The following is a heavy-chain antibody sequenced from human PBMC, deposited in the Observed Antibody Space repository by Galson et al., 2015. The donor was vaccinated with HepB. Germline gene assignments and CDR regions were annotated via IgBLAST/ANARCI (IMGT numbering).Heavy chain of an antibody. CDR3: ARDGPGAGLYDGLDI. CDR2: IRSDGSDK. J-gene: IGHJ3*02. Sequence: SLRLSCAASGFTFSSYWMSWVRQAPGKGLEWVANIRSDGSDKYYVDSVKGRFTISRDNAKSSMYLQMNSLRAEDTAVYYCARDGPGAGLYDGLDIWGLGTMVTVPS. CDR1: GFTFSSYW. D-gene: IGHD6-13*01. V-gene: IGHV3-7*03.